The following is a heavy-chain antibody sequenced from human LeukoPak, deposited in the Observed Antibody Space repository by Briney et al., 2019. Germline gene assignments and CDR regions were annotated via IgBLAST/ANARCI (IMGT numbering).Heavy chain of an antibody. Sequence: PGGSLRLSCAASGFTFDDYTMHWVRQAPGKGLEWVSVITWDGGSTYYADSVKGRFTISRDNSKNSLYLQMNSLRTEDTALYYCARDRRGNDYWGQGTLVTVSS. CDR3: ARDRRGNDY. CDR2: ITWDGGST. CDR1: GFTFDDYT. V-gene: IGHV3-43*01. D-gene: IGHD3-10*01. J-gene: IGHJ4*02.